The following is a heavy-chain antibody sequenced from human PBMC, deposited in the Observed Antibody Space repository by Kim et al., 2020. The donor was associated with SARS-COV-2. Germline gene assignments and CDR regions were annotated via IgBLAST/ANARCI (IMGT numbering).Heavy chain of an antibody. V-gene: IGHV1-3*01. D-gene: IGHD1-26*01. Sequence: ASVKVSCKASGYTFTSYAMHWVRQAPGQRLEWMGWINAGNGNTKYSQKFQGRVTITRDTSASTAYMELSSLRSEDTAVYYCARGGWSYYSPGAWGQGTLVTVSS. CDR1: GYTFTSYA. J-gene: IGHJ5*02. CDR2: INAGNGNT. CDR3: ARGGWSYYSPGA.